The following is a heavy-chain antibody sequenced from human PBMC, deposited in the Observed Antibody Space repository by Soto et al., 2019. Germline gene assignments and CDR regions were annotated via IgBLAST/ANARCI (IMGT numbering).Heavy chain of an antibody. J-gene: IGHJ6*02. CDR3: AKELVPAAPYYYYYGMDV. CDR2: ISYDGSNK. D-gene: IGHD2-2*01. Sequence: GGSLRLSCAASGFTFSSYGMHWVRQAPGKGLEWVAVISYDGSNKYYADSVKGRFTISRDNSKNTLYLQMNSLRAEDTAVYYCAKELVPAAPYYYYYGMDVWGQGTTVTVSS. V-gene: IGHV3-30*18. CDR1: GFTFSSYG.